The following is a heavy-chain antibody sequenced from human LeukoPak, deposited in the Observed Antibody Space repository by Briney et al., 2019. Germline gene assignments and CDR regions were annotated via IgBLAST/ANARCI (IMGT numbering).Heavy chain of an antibody. J-gene: IGHJ5*02. Sequence: SQTLSLTCAVSGDSVSSNSAAWNWISQSPSRGLEWLGRTYYRSKRYNDYAVSVKGRITINPDTSKNQFSLQLNSVTPEDTAVYYCARATTVWGDNWFDPWGQGTLVTVSS. D-gene: IGHD7-27*01. CDR1: GDSVSSNSAA. CDR2: TYYRSKRYN. V-gene: IGHV6-1*01. CDR3: ARATTVWGDNWFDP.